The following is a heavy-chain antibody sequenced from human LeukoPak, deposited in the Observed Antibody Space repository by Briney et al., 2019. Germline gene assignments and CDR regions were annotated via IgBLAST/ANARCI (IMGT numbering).Heavy chain of an antibody. V-gene: IGHV3-30*18. J-gene: IGHJ4*02. Sequence: GGSLRLSCAASGFTFSAFGMHWVRQAPGKGREWVAVISSDGTNKYYTDSVKGRFTISRDNSKNTLYMQMNSLRAEDTAVYSCAKSRLYSSGSADYWGQGTLVTVSS. CDR1: GFTFSAFG. D-gene: IGHD6-19*01. CDR2: ISSDGTNK. CDR3: AKSRLYSSGSADY.